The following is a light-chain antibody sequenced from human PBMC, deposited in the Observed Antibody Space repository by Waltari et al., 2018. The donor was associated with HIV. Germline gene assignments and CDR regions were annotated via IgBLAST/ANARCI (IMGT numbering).Light chain of an antibody. CDR1: QSVSSSY. J-gene: IGKJ5*01. CDR2: GAS. V-gene: IGKV3-20*01. CDR3: QQYSGSRPIT. Sequence: EIVLTQSPGTLSLSPGERATLSCRASQSVSSSYLAWYQQKPGQAPRLLIYGASSRATGIPDRFSGSGSGTDFTLTISRLEPEDFAVYFCQQYSGSRPITFGQGIRLEIK.